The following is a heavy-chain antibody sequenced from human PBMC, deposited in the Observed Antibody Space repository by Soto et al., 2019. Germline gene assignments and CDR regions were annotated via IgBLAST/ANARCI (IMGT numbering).Heavy chain of an antibody. J-gene: IGHJ4*02. CDR3: PHKGGGDRILDY. CDR1: GFSLSTRGVG. CDR2: IYWDDAK. Sequence: QITLKESGPTLVKPTQTLTLTCNFSGFSLSTRGVGVGWIRQPPGKALEWLTLIYWDDAKEYSPSLRSRITIPKGPSKTRGFLTMTDVAPVDTATYYWPHKGGGDRILDYWGQGTLVTVSS. D-gene: IGHD3-16*01. V-gene: IGHV2-5*02.